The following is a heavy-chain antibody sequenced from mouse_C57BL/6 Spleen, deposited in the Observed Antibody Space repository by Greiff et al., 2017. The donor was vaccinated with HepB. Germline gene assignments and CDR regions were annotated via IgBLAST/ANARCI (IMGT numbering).Heavy chain of an antibody. D-gene: IGHD2-4*01. CDR1: GFTFSSYA. CDR2: ISDGGSYT. Sequence: DVQLVESGGGLVKPGGSLKLSCAASGFTFSSYAMSWVRQTPEKRLEWVATISDGGSYTYYPDNVKGRFTISRDNAKNNLYLQMSHLKSEDTAMYYCARDRPSTMITAPLDYWGQGTTLTVSS. J-gene: IGHJ2*01. V-gene: IGHV5-4*01. CDR3: ARDRPSTMITAPLDY.